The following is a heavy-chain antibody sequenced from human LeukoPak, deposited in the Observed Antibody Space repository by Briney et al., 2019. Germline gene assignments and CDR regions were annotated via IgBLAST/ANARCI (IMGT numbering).Heavy chain of an antibody. D-gene: IGHD3-22*01. Sequence: GRSLRLSCAASGFTFSAYGMHWVRQAPGKGLEWVAVIWYDGRDKYSADSVKGRFTISKDNSKNTLYLQMNSLRAEDTAVYYCAREGYDSSGYYPYYYYGMDVWGQGTTVTVSS. CDR1: GFTFSAYG. V-gene: IGHV3-33*01. CDR3: AREGYDSSGYYPYYYYGMDV. CDR2: IWYDGRDK. J-gene: IGHJ6*02.